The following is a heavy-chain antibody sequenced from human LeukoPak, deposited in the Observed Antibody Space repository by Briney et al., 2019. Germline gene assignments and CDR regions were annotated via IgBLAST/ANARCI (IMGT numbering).Heavy chain of an antibody. Sequence: PSETLSLTCSVSGGSISLSYYYWGWIRQPPVKALEWIGSVYYSWTTSYNPSLKSRDTQSVDMSKNHFSLRLSSVTAADTAMYYCARGTLYSGWSYYFDSWGQGSQVTVSS. CDR3: ARGTLYSGWSYYFDS. V-gene: IGHV4-39*07. CDR1: GGSISLSYYY. CDR2: VYYSWTT. D-gene: IGHD6-19*01. J-gene: IGHJ4*02.